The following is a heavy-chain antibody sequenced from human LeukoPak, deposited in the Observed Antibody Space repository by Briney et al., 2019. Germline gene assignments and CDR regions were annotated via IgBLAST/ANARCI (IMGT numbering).Heavy chain of an antibody. J-gene: IGHJ3*02. CDR2: IYYSGST. V-gene: IGHV4-31*03. D-gene: IGHD3-22*01. CDR3: AIYYVSSGYYSRSYFDI. CDR1: GGSISSGGYY. Sequence: SQTLSLTCTVSGGSISSGGYYWSWIRQHPGKGLEWIGYIYYSGSTYYNPSLKSRVTISVDTSKNQFSLKLSSVTAADTAVYYCAIYYVSSGYYSRSYFDIWGQGTMATVSS.